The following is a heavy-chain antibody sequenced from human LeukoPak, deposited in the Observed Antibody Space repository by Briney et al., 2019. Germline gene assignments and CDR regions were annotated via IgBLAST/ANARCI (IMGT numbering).Heavy chain of an antibody. Sequence: GGSLRLSCAASGFTFSRYAMSWVRQTPEKGLEWASVISGSDGSTYYADSGRGRFTISRDDSGNTLFLQMNSLRTEDTAVYYCARQVSCDTTTCYAGMPPDYWGQGTLVTVSS. J-gene: IGHJ4*02. CDR2: ISGSDGST. CDR3: ARQVSCDTTTCYAGMPPDY. D-gene: IGHD2-2*01. CDR1: GFTFSRYA. V-gene: IGHV3-23*01.